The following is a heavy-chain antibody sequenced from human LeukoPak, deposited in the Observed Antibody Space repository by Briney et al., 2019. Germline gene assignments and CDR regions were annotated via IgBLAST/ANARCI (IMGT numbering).Heavy chain of an antibody. CDR1: GFTFDDYA. J-gene: IGHJ4*02. Sequence: GGSLRLSCAASGFTFDDYAMHWVRQAPGKGLEWVSGISWNSGSIGYADSVKGRFTISRDNAKNSLYLQMNSLRAEDTALYYCAKDIRPVSRFLEWPQFDYWGQGTLVTVSS. D-gene: IGHD3-3*01. CDR3: AKDIRPVSRFLEWPQFDY. V-gene: IGHV3-9*01. CDR2: ISWNSGSI.